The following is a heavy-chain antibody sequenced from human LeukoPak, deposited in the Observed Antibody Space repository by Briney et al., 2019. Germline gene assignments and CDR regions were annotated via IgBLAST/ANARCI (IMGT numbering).Heavy chain of an antibody. J-gene: IGHJ5*02. CDR2: INHSGST. CDR1: GGSFSGYY. CDR3: ARGYDSSGYWNWFDP. Sequence: SETLSLTCAVYGGSFSGYYWSWIRQPPGKGLEWIGEINHSGSTNYNPSLKSRVTISVDTSKNQFSLKLSSVTAADTAVYYCARGYDSSGYWNWFDPWGQGTLVTVSS. D-gene: IGHD3-22*01. V-gene: IGHV4-34*01.